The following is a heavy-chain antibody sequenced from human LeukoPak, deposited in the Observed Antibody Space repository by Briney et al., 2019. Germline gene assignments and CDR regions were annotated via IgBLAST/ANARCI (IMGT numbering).Heavy chain of an antibody. J-gene: IGHJ4*02. CDR3: AKDGEYYYDSSGYMD. V-gene: IGHV3-23*01. D-gene: IGHD3-22*01. CDR1: GFTFSSYA. CDR2: ISGSGGST. Sequence: GGSLRLSCAASGFTFSSYAMSWVRQAPGKGLEWVSAISGSGGSTYYADSVKGRFTISRDNSKNTLYRQMNSLRAEDTAVYYCAKDGEYYYDSSGYMDWGQGTLVTVSS.